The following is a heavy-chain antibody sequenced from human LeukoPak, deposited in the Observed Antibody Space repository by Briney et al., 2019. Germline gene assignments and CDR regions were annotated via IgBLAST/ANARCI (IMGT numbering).Heavy chain of an antibody. J-gene: IGHJ4*02. CDR1: GGSISRSTW. CDR3: ASLGGNYGGY. Sequence: NPSETLSLPCAVSGGSISRSTWWSWVRQPPGKALEWIGEIYHSGSANYNPSLKSRVPISVDKSKNQFSLKLSSVTAADTAVYYCASLGGNYGGYWGQGTLVTVSS. CDR2: IYHSGSA. V-gene: IGHV4-4*02. D-gene: IGHD4-23*01.